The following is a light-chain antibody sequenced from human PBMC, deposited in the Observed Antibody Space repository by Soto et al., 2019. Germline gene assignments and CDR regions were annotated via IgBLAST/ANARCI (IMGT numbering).Light chain of an antibody. CDR2: YAS. CDR1: QSVGSY. J-gene: IGKJ5*01. Sequence: EIVLTQSPATLSLSPGERATLSCRASQSVGSYLAWYQQRPGQAPRLLIYYASTRATGIPARISGSGSGTDFTLTISSLEPEDSAIYYCQQHTNSPLTFGQGTRLEI. V-gene: IGKV3-11*01. CDR3: QQHTNSPLT.